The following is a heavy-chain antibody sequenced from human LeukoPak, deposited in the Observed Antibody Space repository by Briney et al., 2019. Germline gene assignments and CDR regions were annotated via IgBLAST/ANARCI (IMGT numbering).Heavy chain of an antibody. V-gene: IGHV4-34*01. CDR2: INHSGST. CDR3: ARKAERRAFDI. D-gene: IGHD6-19*01. J-gene: IGHJ3*02. CDR1: GGSFSGYY. Sequence: PSETLSLTCAVYGGSFSGYYWSWIRQPPGKGLEWIGEINHSGSTNYNPSLKSRVTISVDTSKNQFSLKLSSVTAADTAVYYCARKAERRAFDIWGQGTMVTVSS.